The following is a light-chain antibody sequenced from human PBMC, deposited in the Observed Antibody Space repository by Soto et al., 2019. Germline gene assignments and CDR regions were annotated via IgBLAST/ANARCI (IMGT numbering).Light chain of an antibody. Sequence: DLQMTQSPSSLSASVGDRVTITCRASESIARHLNWYQQKPGKAPKLLIYAASSLQNGVPSRFRGGGSGTDFTLTINTLQPEDFATYYCQQTYSTLSITFGQGTRLEIK. CDR2: AAS. V-gene: IGKV1-39*01. CDR1: ESIARH. CDR3: QQTYSTLSIT. J-gene: IGKJ5*01.